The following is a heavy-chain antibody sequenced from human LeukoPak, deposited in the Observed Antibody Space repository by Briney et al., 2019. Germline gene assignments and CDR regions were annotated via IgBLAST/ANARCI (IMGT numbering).Heavy chain of an antibody. J-gene: IGHJ4*02. CDR2: IYHSGST. CDR1: GYSISSGYY. Sequence: PSEILSLTCAVSGYSISSGYYWGWIRQPPGKGLEWIGSIYHSGSTYYNPSLKSRVTISVDTSKNQFSLKLSSVTAADTAVYYCARHYDFCSGYSDYWGQGTLVTVSS. CDR3: ARHYDFCSGYSDY. V-gene: IGHV4-38-2*01. D-gene: IGHD3-3*01.